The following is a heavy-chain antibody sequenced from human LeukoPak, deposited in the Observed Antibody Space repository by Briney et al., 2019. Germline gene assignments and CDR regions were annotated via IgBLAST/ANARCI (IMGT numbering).Heavy chain of an antibody. CDR3: ARSPDYGDPYWYFDL. CDR2: IYRGGST. Sequence: GGSLRLSCAASGFTFSSYAMSWVRQAPGKGLEWVSVIYRGGSTHYAGSVEGRFTISRDKSKNTVYLQLNSLRAEDTAVYYCARSPDYGDPYWYFDLWGRGTLVTISS. V-gene: IGHV3-23*03. J-gene: IGHJ2*01. D-gene: IGHD4-17*01. CDR1: GFTFSSYA.